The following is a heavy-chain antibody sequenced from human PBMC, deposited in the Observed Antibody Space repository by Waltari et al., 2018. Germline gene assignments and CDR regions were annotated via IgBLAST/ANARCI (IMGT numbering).Heavy chain of an antibody. D-gene: IGHD3-22*01. CDR3: ARDRSSGYYRAFDI. V-gene: IGHV4-38-2*02. CDR2: IYYSGST. J-gene: IGHJ3*02. CDR1: GYSISSGYY. Sequence: QVQLQESGPGLVKHSETLSLTCAVSGYSISSGYYWGWIRQPPGKGLEWIGSIYYSGSTNYNPSLKSRVTISVDTSKNQFSLKLSSVTAADTAVYYCARDRSSGYYRAFDIWGQGTMVTVSS.